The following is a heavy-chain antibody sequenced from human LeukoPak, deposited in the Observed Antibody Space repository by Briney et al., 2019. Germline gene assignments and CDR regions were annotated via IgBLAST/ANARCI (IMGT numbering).Heavy chain of an antibody. D-gene: IGHD4-11*01. CDR2: MTIRGGTT. CDR1: GFTFSTYD. CDR3: AKGSQSDY. J-gene: IGHJ4*02. Sequence: GGSLRLSCAASGFTFSTYDMTWVRQAAGRGLEWVSAMTIRGGTTYYADSVKGRFTISRDNSENTLYLQMNSLRAEDTAVYYCAKGSQSDYWGPGTLVTVSS. V-gene: IGHV3-23*01.